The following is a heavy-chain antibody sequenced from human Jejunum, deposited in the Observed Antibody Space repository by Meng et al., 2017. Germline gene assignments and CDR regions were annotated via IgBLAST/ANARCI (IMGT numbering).Heavy chain of an antibody. J-gene: IGHJ4*02. D-gene: IGHD3-22*01. Sequence: QVQLQESGPGLVKLSPTLSLFRTGTRGSISCDDYYWGWLRQPLGKGLEWFGYIHYIGSAIYHPALKSRATVSVDTSKNQFSLELKSVTAADTALYYCARERWEDYESRGFDSWGQGTLVTVSS. V-gene: IGHV4-30-4*01. CDR2: IHYIGSA. CDR3: ARERWEDYESRGFDS. CDR1: RGSISCDDYY.